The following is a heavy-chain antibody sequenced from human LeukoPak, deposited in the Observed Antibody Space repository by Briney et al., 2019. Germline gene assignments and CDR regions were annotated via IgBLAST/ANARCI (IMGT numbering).Heavy chain of an antibody. Sequence: QSGGSLRLSCAASGFTFSSYGMSWVRQAPGKGLEWVSTISGSGGRTYYADSVKGRFTISRDNSKNTMYLQMNSLRAEDTAVYYCAKDQRWSYYDSSAYNRGAFDIWGQGTMVSVSS. CDR3: AKDQRWSYYDSSAYNRGAFDI. D-gene: IGHD3-22*01. CDR2: ISGSGGRT. V-gene: IGHV3-23*01. CDR1: GFTFSSYG. J-gene: IGHJ3*02.